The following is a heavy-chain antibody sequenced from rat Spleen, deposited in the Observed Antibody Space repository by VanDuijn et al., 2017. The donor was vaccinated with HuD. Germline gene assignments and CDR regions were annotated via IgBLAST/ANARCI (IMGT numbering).Heavy chain of an antibody. V-gene: IGHV5-7*01. D-gene: IGHD5-1*01. CDR2: INYDSSST. Sequence: EVQLVESDGGLVQPGGSLKLSCAVSGFTFSDYYMAWVRQAPTKGLEWVATINYDSSSTYYRDSVKGRFTISRDNANSTLYLQMDSLRSEDTASYYCARHGSSYYFDYWGQGVMVTVSS. J-gene: IGHJ2*01. CDR3: ARHGSSYYFDY. CDR1: GFTFSDYY.